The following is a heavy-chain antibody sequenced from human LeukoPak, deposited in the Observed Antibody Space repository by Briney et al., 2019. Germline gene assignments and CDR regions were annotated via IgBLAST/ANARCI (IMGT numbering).Heavy chain of an antibody. Sequence: PSETLSLTCAVYGGSFSGYYWSWIRQPPGKGLEWIGEINHSGSTNYNPSLKSRVTISVDTSKNQFSLKLSSVTAADTAVYYCARVWGIAAWGYYMDVWGKGTTVTVSS. J-gene: IGHJ6*03. CDR1: GGSFSGYY. V-gene: IGHV4-34*01. D-gene: IGHD6-13*01. CDR3: ARVWGIAAWGYYMDV. CDR2: INHSGST.